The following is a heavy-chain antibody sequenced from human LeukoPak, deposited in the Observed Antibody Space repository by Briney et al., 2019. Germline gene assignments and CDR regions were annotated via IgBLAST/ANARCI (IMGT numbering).Heavy chain of an antibody. CDR2: ISAYNGNT. J-gene: IGHJ4*02. Sequence: GASVTVSCKASGYTFSSNGISWVRQAPGQGLEWMGWISAYNGNTNYAQNLQGRVTMTRNTSISTAYMELSSLRSEDTAVYYCARGRVGARYVDYWGQGTLVTVSS. V-gene: IGHV1-18*01. CDR1: GYTFSSNG. D-gene: IGHD1-26*01. CDR3: ARGRVGARYVDY.